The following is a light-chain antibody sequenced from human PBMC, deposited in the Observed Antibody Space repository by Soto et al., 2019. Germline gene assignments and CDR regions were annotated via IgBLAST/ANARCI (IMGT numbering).Light chain of an antibody. CDR3: SSYTSFSTLFV. V-gene: IGLV2-14*01. J-gene: IGLJ1*01. Sequence: QSALTQPASVSGSPGQSITISCTGTSSDVGGYNYVSGYQQHPGKAPKLLIYEVTNRPSGVSSRFSGSKSGNTASLTISGLQAEDEADYYCSSYTSFSTLFVFGTGTKLTVL. CDR2: EVT. CDR1: SSDVGGYNY.